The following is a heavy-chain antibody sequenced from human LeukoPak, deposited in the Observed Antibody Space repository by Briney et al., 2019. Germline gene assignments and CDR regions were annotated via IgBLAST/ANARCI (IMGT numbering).Heavy chain of an antibody. J-gene: IGHJ4*02. Sequence: PSETLSLTCAVYGGSFSGYYWSWIRQPPGKGLEWIGEINHSGSTNYNPSLKSRVTISVDTSKNQFSLKLSSVTAADTAVYYCARPHSGGWYYFDYWGQGTLVTVSS. CDR1: GGSFSGYY. V-gene: IGHV4-34*01. D-gene: IGHD6-19*01. CDR2: INHSGST. CDR3: ARPHSGGWYYFDY.